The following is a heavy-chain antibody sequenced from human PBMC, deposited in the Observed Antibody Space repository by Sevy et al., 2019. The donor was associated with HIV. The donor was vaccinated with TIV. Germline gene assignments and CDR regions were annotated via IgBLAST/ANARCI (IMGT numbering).Heavy chain of an antibody. V-gene: IGHV3-7*01. CDR2: IMQDGSGK. CDR1: RFTFSDYW. J-gene: IGHJ4*02. CDR3: AKLGFYYDSSAYDYFDY. Sequence: GGSLRLSCAASRFTFSDYWMNWVRQAPGKGLEWVANIMQDGSGKYYLDSVKGRFTISRDNGKNSLYLQMNSLRVEDTAVYFCAKLGFYYDSSAYDYFDYWGQGTLVTVSS. D-gene: IGHD3-22*01.